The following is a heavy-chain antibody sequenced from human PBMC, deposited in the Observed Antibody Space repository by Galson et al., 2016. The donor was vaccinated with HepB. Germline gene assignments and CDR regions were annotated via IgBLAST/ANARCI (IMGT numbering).Heavy chain of an antibody. CDR3: ARINWVHFDH. V-gene: IGHV4-31*03. D-gene: IGHD7-27*01. J-gene: IGHJ4*02. CDR1: GDSIGNGGYH. Sequence: TLSLTCTVSGDSIGNGGYHWSWIRQHPGKGLEWIGYIYFSGNTYYNPSLKSRLSISVDTSKNHFSLRLSSVTAADTAVYYCARINWVHFDHWGQGTLVTVSS. CDR2: IYFSGNT.